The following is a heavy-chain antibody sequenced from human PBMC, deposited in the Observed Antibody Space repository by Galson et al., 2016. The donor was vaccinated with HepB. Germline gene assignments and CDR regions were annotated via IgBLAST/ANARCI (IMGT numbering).Heavy chain of an antibody. J-gene: IGHJ4*02. V-gene: IGHV3-23*01. CDR2: ICGSCGDI. Sequence: GSTFKNFGMTWVRQAPGKGLEWVSTICGSCGDIDYADSVQGRFTISRDNSRNTLSLQMNSLRAEYTATYSCAIDPSHWIENPFALWSQGTLVTVSS. CDR1: GSTFKNFG. D-gene: IGHD2-2*03. CDR3: AIDPSHWIENPFAL.